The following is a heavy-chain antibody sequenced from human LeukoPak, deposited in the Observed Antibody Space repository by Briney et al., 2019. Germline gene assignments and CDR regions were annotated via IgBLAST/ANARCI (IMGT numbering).Heavy chain of an antibody. V-gene: IGHV3-21*01. Sequence: GGSLRLSCAASGFTFSSYSMNWVRQAPGKGLEWVSSISSSSSYIYYADSVKGRFTISRDNAKNSLYLQMNSLRAEDTAVYYCARDLPKDAYYYDSSGYYYGFDYWGQGTLVTVSS. J-gene: IGHJ4*02. CDR2: ISSSSSYI. CDR3: ARDLPKDAYYYDSSGYYYGFDY. CDR1: GFTFSSYS. D-gene: IGHD3-22*01.